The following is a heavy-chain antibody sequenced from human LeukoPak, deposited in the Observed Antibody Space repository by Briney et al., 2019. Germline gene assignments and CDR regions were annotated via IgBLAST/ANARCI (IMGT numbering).Heavy chain of an antibody. V-gene: IGHV1-69*04. Sequence: EASVKVSCKASGGTFSSYTISWVRQAPGQELEWMGRIIPILGIANYAQKFQGRVTITADKSTSTAYMELSSLRSEDTAVYYCARDAYCSGGSCYNDYWGQGTLVTVSS. CDR2: IIPILGIA. D-gene: IGHD2-15*01. CDR1: GGTFSSYT. J-gene: IGHJ4*02. CDR3: ARDAYCSGGSCYNDY.